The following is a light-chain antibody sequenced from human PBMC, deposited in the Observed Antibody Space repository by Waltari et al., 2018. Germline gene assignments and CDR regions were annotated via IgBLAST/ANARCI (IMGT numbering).Light chain of an antibody. CDR3: QQCHTFPKA. V-gene: IGKV1-5*03. CDR2: KSS. CDR1: QSVSDW. J-gene: IGKJ1*01. Sequence: DVQMTQTPSTLSASVGDRVTITCRASQSVSDWVAWYQQKPGKAPKLLIYKSSYLEDGVPSRFSGSASGTEFTFTIASLQADDFATYYCQQCHTFPKAFGQGTKVEIK.